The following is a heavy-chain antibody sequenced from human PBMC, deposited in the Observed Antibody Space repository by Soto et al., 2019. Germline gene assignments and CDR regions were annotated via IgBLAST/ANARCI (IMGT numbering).Heavy chain of an antibody. CDR3: ARTPSLAARYHYYGMDV. Sequence: PGGSLRLSCAASGFTFSSYGMHWVRQAPGKGLEWVAVIWYDGSNKYYADSVKGRFTISRDNSKNTLYLQMNSLRAEDTAVYYCARTPSLAARYHYYGMDVWGQGTTVTVSS. D-gene: IGHD6-6*01. J-gene: IGHJ6*02. CDR2: IWYDGSNK. CDR1: GFTFSSYG. V-gene: IGHV3-33*01.